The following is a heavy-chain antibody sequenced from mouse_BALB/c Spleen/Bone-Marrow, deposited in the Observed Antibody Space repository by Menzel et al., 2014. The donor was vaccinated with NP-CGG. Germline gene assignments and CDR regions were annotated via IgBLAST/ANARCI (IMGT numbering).Heavy chain of an antibody. Sequence: EVMLVESGGDLVKPGGSLKLSCAASGFTFSNYGMSWVRQTPDKRLEWVATISSGGSYTYYPDSAKGRFTISRDNAKNTLYLQMSSLKSEDTAMYYCARRDGGPMDYWGQGTSVTVSS. V-gene: IGHV5-6*02. J-gene: IGHJ4*01. CDR1: GFTFSNYG. CDR3: ARRDGGPMDY. D-gene: IGHD2-3*01. CDR2: ISSGGSYT.